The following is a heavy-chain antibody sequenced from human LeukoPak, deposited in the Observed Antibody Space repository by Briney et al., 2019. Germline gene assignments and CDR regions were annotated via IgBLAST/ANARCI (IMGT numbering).Heavy chain of an antibody. J-gene: IGHJ6*03. CDR1: GGSISSYY. D-gene: IGHD4-11*01. V-gene: IGHV4-59*01. CDR2: IYYSGST. Sequence: PSETLSLTCTVSGGSISSYYWSWIRQPPGKGLEWIGYIYYSGSTNYNPSLKSRVTISVDTSKNQFSLKLSSVTAADTAVYYCARAPYSNYDPSAYYYYYMDVWGKGTTVTVSS. CDR3: ARAPYSNYDPSAYYYYYMDV.